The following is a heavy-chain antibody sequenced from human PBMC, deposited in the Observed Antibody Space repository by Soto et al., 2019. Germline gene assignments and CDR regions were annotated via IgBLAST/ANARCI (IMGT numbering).Heavy chain of an antibody. CDR2: IYYSGST. V-gene: IGHV4-61*01. D-gene: IGHD6-19*01. J-gene: IGHJ4*02. CDR3: ARSGSGSGWL. CDR1: GGSVSSGHFY. Sequence: QLQLQESGPGLVKPSETLSLTCTVSGGSVSSGHFYWSWIRQPPGKGLEWIGYIYYSGSTKYNPSLRSRVTILVDTSKNQFSLKLTSVTAADTAVYYCARSGSGSGWLGGQGTLVTVSS.